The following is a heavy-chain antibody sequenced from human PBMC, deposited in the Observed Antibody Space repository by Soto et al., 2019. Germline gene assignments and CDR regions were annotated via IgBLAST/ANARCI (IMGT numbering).Heavy chain of an antibody. J-gene: IGHJ4*02. Sequence: YLRLSCAASVVTFRKYELSWFRQAPLNVLEWVSSISGGGDSTYYSDSVKGRFTISRDNSKNTLYLQMNTLRAEDTAVYYCAGRDGRWLPYCSDYWGQGTLVTVSS. CDR1: VVTFRKYE. V-gene: IGHV3-23*01. CDR2: ISGGGDST. D-gene: IGHD3-22*01. CDR3: AGRDGRWLPYCSDY.